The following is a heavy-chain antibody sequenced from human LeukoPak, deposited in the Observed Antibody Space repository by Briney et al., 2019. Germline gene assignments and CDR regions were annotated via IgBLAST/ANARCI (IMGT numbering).Heavy chain of an antibody. Sequence: ASVKVSCKASGGTFSSYAISWVRRAPGQGLEWMGGIIPIFGTANYAQKFQGRVTITADESTSTAYMELSSLRSEDTAVYYCARDIVVVPAAIPRSWFDPWGQGTLVTVSS. V-gene: IGHV1-69*13. D-gene: IGHD2-2*01. J-gene: IGHJ5*02. CDR3: ARDIVVVPAAIPRSWFDP. CDR2: IIPIFGTA. CDR1: GGTFSSYA.